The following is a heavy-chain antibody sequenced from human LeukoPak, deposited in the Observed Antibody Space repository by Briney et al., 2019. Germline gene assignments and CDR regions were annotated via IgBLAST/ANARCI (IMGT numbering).Heavy chain of an antibody. V-gene: IGHV3-23*01. Sequence: GGSLRLSCAASGFTFSTYAMSWVRQAPGKGLEWVSAISGSGGSTYHADSVKGRFTISRDNSKNTLYLQMNSLRAEDTAVYYCAKSSDLIVGATSPLDYWGQGTLVTVSS. J-gene: IGHJ4*02. D-gene: IGHD1-26*01. CDR2: ISGSGGST. CDR3: AKSSDLIVGATSPLDY. CDR1: GFTFSTYA.